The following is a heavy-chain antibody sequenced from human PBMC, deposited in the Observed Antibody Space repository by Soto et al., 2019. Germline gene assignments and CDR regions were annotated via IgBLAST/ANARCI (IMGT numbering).Heavy chain of an antibody. CDR3: ASHGGLSSSSEVDV. V-gene: IGHV4-39*01. CDR1: GGSISSSSYY. Sequence: PSETLSLTCTVSGGSISSSSYYWGWIRQPPGKGLEWIGSIYYSGSTYYNPSLKSRVTISVDTSKNQFSLKLSSVTAADTAVYYCASHGGLSSSSEVDVWGQGTTVTVSS. D-gene: IGHD6-13*01. J-gene: IGHJ6*02. CDR2: IYYSGST.